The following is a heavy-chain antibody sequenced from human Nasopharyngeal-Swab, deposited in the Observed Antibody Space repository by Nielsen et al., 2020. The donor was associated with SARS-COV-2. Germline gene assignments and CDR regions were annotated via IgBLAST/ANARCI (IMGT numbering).Heavy chain of an antibody. D-gene: IGHD3-3*01. Sequence: SLKISCVASGFTFSSCAMTWVRQAPGKGLQWLSTISGSGHRTYYADSVKGRFTISRDNSKNTLYLQMNSLRAEDTAVYYCAKDFRHNYDYWSGYFTNWGQGTLVTVSS. CDR2: ISGSGHRT. CDR3: AKDFRHNYDYWSGYFTN. J-gene: IGHJ4*02. V-gene: IGHV3-23*01. CDR1: GFTFSSCA.